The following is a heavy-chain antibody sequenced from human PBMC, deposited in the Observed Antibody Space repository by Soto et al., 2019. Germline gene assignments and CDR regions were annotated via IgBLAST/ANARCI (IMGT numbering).Heavy chain of an antibody. CDR3: ARGGLIPFWSGYYSFYYYYYMDV. CDR2: MNPNSGNT. Sequence: ASVKVSCKASGYTFTSYDINWVRQATGQGLEWMGWMNPNSGNTGYAQKFQGRVTMTRNTSISTAYMELSSLRSEDTAVYYCARGGLIPFWSGYYSFYYYYYMDVWGKGTTVTVS. J-gene: IGHJ6*03. CDR1: GYTFTSYD. V-gene: IGHV1-8*01. D-gene: IGHD3-3*01.